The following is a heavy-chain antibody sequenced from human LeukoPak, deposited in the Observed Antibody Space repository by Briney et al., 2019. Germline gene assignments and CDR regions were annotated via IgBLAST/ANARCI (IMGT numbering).Heavy chain of an antibody. CDR1: GDSISSYY. CDR2: IYYSGST. D-gene: IGHD2-15*01. J-gene: IGHJ4*02. Sequence: SETLSLTCTVSGDSISSYYWSWIRQSPGNGLEWIGYIYYSGSTNYNPSLKSRVTISVDTSKNQFSLKLSSVTAADTAVYYCAKGYCSGGSCYAYSFDYWGQGTLVTVSS. V-gene: IGHV4-59*01. CDR3: AKGYCSGGSCYAYSFDY.